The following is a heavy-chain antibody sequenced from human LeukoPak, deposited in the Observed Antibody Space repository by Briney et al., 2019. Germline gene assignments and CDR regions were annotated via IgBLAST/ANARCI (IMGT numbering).Heavy chain of an antibody. V-gene: IGHV3-48*03. CDR3: ARARSGYYYDY. J-gene: IGHJ4*02. CDR2: ISSSGSTI. D-gene: IGHD3-22*01. Sequence: PGGSLRLSCAASGFTFSSYEMNWVRQAPGKGLEWVSYISSSGSTIYYADSVKGRFTISKDNAKNSLYLQINTLRADDTAVYYCARARSGYYYDYWGQGTLVTVSS. CDR1: GFTFSSYE.